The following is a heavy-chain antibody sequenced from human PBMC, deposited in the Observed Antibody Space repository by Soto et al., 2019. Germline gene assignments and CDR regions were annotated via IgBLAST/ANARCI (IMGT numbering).Heavy chain of an antibody. Sequence: EVQLVESGGGLVQPGGSLRLSCAASRFTFSTYWMSWVRQAPGKGLEWVANRQQDGSEKYYVDSVKGRFTISRDNAKNSLYLQMNSLRAEDTAVYYCARGGRIRASGWFDYWGQGTLVTVSS. V-gene: IGHV3-7*03. J-gene: IGHJ4*02. CDR2: RQQDGSEK. D-gene: IGHD6-19*01. CDR1: RFTFSTYW. CDR3: ARGGRIRASGWFDY.